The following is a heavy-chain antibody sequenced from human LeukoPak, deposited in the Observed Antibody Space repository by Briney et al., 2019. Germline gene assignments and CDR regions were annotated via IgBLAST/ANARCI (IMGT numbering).Heavy chain of an antibody. V-gene: IGHV1-69*05. CDR1: GGTFSSYA. Sequence: GASVKVSCKASGGTFSSYAISWVRQAPGQGLEWMGRIIPIFGTANYAQKFQGRVTITTDESTSTAYMELSSLRSEDTAVYYCARMTTVTTGLDYWGQGTLVTVSS. CDR3: ARMTTVTTGLDY. CDR2: IIPIFGTA. D-gene: IGHD4-17*01. J-gene: IGHJ4*02.